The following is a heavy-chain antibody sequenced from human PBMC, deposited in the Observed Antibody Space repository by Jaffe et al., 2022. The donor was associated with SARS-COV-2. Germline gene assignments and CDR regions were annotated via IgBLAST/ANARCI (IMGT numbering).Heavy chain of an antibody. J-gene: IGHJ3*02. CDR3: ARDLGYSYGFGAFDI. Sequence: QVQLVQSGAEVEKPGASVKVSCKASGFTFTSHYMHWVRQAPGQGLEWMGIINPSGGSTTYAQKFQGRLTMTRDTSTSTVYMELSSLRSEDTAVYYCARDLGYSYGFGAFDIWGQGTMVTVSS. CDR1: GFTFTSHY. D-gene: IGHD5-18*01. V-gene: IGHV1-46*01. CDR2: INPSGGST.